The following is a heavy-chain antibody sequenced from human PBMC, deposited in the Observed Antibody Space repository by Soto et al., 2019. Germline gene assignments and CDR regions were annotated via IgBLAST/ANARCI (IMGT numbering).Heavy chain of an antibody. D-gene: IGHD2-15*01. J-gene: IGHJ6*02. Sequence: GESLKISCKGSGYSFTSYWIGWVRQMPGKGLKWMGIIYPGDSDTRYSPSFQGQVTISADKSISTAYLQWSSLKASDTAMYYCARGRRCSGGSCYPGYYYYYGMDVWGQGTTVTVSS. CDR2: IYPGDSDT. V-gene: IGHV5-51*01. CDR1: GYSFTSYW. CDR3: ARGRRCSGGSCYPGYYYYYGMDV.